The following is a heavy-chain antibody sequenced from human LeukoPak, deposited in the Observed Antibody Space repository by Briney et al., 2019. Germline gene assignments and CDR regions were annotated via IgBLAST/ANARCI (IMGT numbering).Heavy chain of an antibody. CDR1: EFSFSNFNNV. CDR3: AKDFRGMVRGVIYGY. CDR2: ISGSGGST. Sequence: GGSLRLSCAASEFSFSNFNNVWMTWVRQAPGKGLEWVSAISGSGGSTYYADSVKGRFTISRDNSKNTLYLQMNSLRAEDTAVYYCAKDFRGMVRGVIYGYWGQGTLVTVSS. J-gene: IGHJ4*02. D-gene: IGHD3-10*01. V-gene: IGHV3-23*01.